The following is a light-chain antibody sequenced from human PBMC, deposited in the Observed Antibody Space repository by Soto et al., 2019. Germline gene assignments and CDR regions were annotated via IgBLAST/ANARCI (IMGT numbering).Light chain of an antibody. CDR3: QQYNNWPPIT. Sequence: EIVMTQSPASLCVSPGERATLSCRASQSVRSSVAWYQQKPGQAPRLLFYGASTWATGIPARFSGSGSGTEFTLTISSLQSEDVAVYYCQQYNNWPPITFGQGTRLEIK. CDR1: QSVRSS. CDR2: GAS. V-gene: IGKV3-15*01. J-gene: IGKJ5*01.